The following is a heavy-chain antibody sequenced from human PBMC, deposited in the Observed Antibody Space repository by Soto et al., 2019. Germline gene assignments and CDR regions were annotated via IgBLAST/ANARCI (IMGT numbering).Heavy chain of an antibody. J-gene: IGHJ6*02. CDR2: ISTSSSPR. CDR3: AKCSLRVNFDSSYGMDF. CDR1: GFTFRHYS. V-gene: IGHV3-48*02. D-gene: IGHD2-15*01. Sequence: PGGSLRLSCAASGFTFRHYSMHWVRQAPGKGLEWVAYISTSSSPRYYADSVKGRFTISGDNYKNTLYLQMNSLRDEDTAVYYCAKCSLRVNFDSSYGMDFWCQGLSVTLSS.